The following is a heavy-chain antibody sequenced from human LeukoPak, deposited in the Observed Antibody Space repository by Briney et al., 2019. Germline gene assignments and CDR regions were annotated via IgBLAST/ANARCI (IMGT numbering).Heavy chain of an antibody. CDR3: ARGPSSGSGWPYYYYGMDV. Sequence: SGGSLRLSCAASGFTFSSYSMNWVRQAPGKGLEWVSYISSSSSTIYYADSVKGRFTISRDNAKNSLYLQMNSLRAEDTAVYYCARGPSSGSGWPYYYYGMDVWGQGTTVTVSS. D-gene: IGHD6-19*01. CDR1: GFTFSSYS. CDR2: ISSSSSTI. V-gene: IGHV3-48*04. J-gene: IGHJ6*02.